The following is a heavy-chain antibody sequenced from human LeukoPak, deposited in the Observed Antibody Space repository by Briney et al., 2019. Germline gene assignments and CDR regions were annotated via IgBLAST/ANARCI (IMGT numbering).Heavy chain of an antibody. CDR2: IYYSGST. D-gene: IGHD3-10*01. CDR1: GGSISSNY. Sequence: SETLSLTCTVSGGSISSNYWSWIRQPPGKGLEWIGYIYYSGSTNYNPSLKSRVTISVDTSKNQFSLKLSSVTAADTAVYYCAIGGGSGSYYYPDYYYYGMDVWGQGTTVTVSS. J-gene: IGHJ6*02. CDR3: AIGGGSGSYYYPDYYYYGMDV. V-gene: IGHV4-59*01.